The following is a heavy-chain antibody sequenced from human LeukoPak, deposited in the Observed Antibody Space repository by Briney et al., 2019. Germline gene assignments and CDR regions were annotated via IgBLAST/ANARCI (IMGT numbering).Heavy chain of an antibody. J-gene: IGHJ4*02. Sequence: SETLSLTCTVSGGSISSYYWSWIRQPPGKGLEWIGYIYYSGSTNYNPSLKSRVTISVDTSKNQFSLKLSSVTAADTAVYYCARIGGGSGSEGYDSYYFDYWGQGTLVTVSS. CDR2: IYYSGST. CDR3: ARIGGGSGSEGYDSYYFDY. V-gene: IGHV4-59*01. D-gene: IGHD3-10*01. CDR1: GGSISSYY.